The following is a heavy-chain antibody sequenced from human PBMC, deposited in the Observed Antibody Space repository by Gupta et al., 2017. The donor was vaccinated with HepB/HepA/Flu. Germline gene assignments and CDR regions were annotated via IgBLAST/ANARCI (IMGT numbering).Heavy chain of an antibody. V-gene: IGHV3-43*02. CDR2: ISGDGGST. D-gene: IGHD3-10*01. CDR3: EKVDYRDY. CDR1: GFTFDDYA. J-gene: IGHJ4*02. Sequence: QLVESGGGVVQPGGSLRLSCAASGFTFDDYAMHWVRQAPGKGLEWVSLISGDGGSTHYADSVKGRFTISRDNSKKSLYLQMKSLRTEDTAVDYCEKVDYRDYGGQGTMVTVSS.